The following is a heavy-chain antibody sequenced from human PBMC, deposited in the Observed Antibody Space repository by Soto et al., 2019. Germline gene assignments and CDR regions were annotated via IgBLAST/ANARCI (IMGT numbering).Heavy chain of an antibody. D-gene: IGHD3-3*01. Sequence: EVQLVESGGGLVQPGVSLRLSCAASGVTFSSYWMSWVRHAPGKGLEWVANIKQDGSEKYYVDSVKSRFTISRDNAKNSLYLQMNSLRAEDTAVYYCARGAFGLVIMCAFDIWGQGTMVTVSS. V-gene: IGHV3-7*01. CDR2: IKQDGSEK. CDR1: GVTFSSYW. J-gene: IGHJ3*02. CDR3: ARGAFGLVIMCAFDI.